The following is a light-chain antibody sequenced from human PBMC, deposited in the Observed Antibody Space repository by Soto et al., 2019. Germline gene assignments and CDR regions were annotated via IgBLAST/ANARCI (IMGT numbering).Light chain of an antibody. J-gene: IGKJ4*01. CDR1: QSVSSY. V-gene: IGKV3-11*01. CDR2: DAS. CDR3: QQRSNWPLT. Sequence: EIVLTQSPATLALSPGERATLSCRASQSVSSYLAWYQQKPGQAPRLLIYDASNRATGIPARFSGSGSGTDFTLPISSLEPEEFAVYYCQQRSNWPLTFGGGTNVEIK.